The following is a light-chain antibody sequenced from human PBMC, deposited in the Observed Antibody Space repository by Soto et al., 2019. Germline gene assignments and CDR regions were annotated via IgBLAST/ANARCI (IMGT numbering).Light chain of an antibody. CDR2: GAS. J-gene: IGKJ4*01. CDR1: QSVRTTY. CDR3: QQYGVTPPNS. V-gene: IGKV3-20*01. Sequence: VLTQSPGTLSLSPGERASLSCRASQSVRTTYLTWYQHKHGQAPRLLIYGASTRATGVPDRFSGSGSGTDFTLTISRLEPEDFALYYCQQYGVTPPNSFGGGTKVEV.